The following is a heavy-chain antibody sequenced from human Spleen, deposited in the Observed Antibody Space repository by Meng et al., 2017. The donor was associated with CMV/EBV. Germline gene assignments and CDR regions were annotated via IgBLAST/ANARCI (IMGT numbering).Heavy chain of an antibody. CDR2: ISVTSSFI. CDR3: AREEYSRYSGTYYFDY. Sequence: GGSLRLSCAASGFTFSGYWMHWVRQAPGKGLLWVSSISVTSSFIYHGDSVKGRFTISRDNAKNSLYLQMNSLRAEDTALYYCAREEYSRYSGTYYFDYWGQGTLVTVSS. J-gene: IGHJ4*02. V-gene: IGHV3-21*01. D-gene: IGHD1-26*01. CDR1: GFTFSGYW.